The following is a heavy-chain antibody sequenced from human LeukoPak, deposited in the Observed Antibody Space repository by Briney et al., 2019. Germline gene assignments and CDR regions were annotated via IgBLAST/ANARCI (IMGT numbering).Heavy chain of an antibody. J-gene: IGHJ2*01. V-gene: IGHV4-39*07. Sequence: SETLSLTCTVSGGSININTYYWGWIRQPPGKGLEWIGTIYYSGRTYYNPSLKSRVTISVDTSKNQFSLKLSSVTAADTAVYYCARVYYSNSYDYWYFDLWGRGTLVTVSS. CDR2: IYYSGRT. CDR3: ARVYYSNSYDYWYFDL. CDR1: GGSININTYY. D-gene: IGHD6-13*01.